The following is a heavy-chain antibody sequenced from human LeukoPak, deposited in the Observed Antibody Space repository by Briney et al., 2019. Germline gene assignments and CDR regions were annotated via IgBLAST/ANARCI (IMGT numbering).Heavy chain of an antibody. D-gene: IGHD3-22*01. CDR3: ARGQSADYYDSSGPFDY. V-gene: IGHV4-34*01. CDR1: GGSFSGYY. J-gene: IGHJ4*02. CDR2: INHSGST. Sequence: SETLSLTCAVYGGSFSGYYWSWIRQPPGKGLEWIGEINHSGSTNYNPSLKSRVTISVDTSKNRFSLKLSSVTAADTAVYYCARGQSADYYDSSGPFDYWGQGTLVTVSS.